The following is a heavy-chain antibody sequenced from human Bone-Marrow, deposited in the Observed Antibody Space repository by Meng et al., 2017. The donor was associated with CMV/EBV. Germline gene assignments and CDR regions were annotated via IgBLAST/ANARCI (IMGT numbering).Heavy chain of an antibody. CDR3: AISSKPLQLLFSHFDY. D-gene: IGHD5-18*01. J-gene: IGHJ4*02. V-gene: IGHV3-7*03. Sequence: GGSLRLSCKGAGFTHSRYWMSWVRQAPGKGLEWVANIRQDEGAKFYMDSVRGRSTVSRDNAKNSLYLQMNSLRAEDTAVYYCAISSKPLQLLFSHFDYWGQGTLVTVSS. CDR1: GFTHSRYW. CDR2: IRQDEGAK.